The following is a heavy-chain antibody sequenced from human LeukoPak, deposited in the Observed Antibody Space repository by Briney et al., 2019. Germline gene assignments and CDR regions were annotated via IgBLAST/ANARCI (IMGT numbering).Heavy chain of an antibody. CDR2: INHSGST. D-gene: IGHD3-16*01. CDR3: ARGYFFMSTPYFDY. CDR1: GGSFSGYY. V-gene: IGHV4-34*01. J-gene: IGHJ4*02. Sequence: SETLPLTCAVYGGSFSGYYWSWIRQPPGKGLEWIGEINHSGSTNYNPSLKSRVTISVDTSKNQFSLKLSSVTAADTAGYYCARGYFFMSTPYFDYWGQGTLVTVSS.